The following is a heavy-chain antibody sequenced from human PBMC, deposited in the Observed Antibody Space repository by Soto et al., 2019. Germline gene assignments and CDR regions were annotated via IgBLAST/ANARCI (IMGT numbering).Heavy chain of an antibody. CDR3: AKDPYDILTGRGAFDI. V-gene: IGHV3-9*01. D-gene: IGHD3-9*01. CDR1: GFTFDDYA. J-gene: IGHJ3*02. CDR2: ISWNSGSI. Sequence: GGSLRLSCAASGFTFDDYAMHWVRQAPGKGLEWVSGISWNSGSIGYADSVKGRFTISRDNAKNSLYLQMNSLRAEDTALYYCAKDPYDILTGRGAFDIWGQGTMVTVSS.